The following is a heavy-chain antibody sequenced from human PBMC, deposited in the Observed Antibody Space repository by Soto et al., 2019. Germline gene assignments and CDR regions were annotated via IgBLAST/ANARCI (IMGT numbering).Heavy chain of an antibody. Sequence: SETLALTCTVSGGSISSYYWSWIRQPPGKGREWIGYIYYSGSTNFNPSLKTRVTMSVDTSKNQFSLKLSSVTAADTAVYYCARDYGSGSYGIDYWGQGTVVTVS. J-gene: IGHJ4*02. CDR1: GGSISSYY. CDR3: ARDYGSGSYGIDY. D-gene: IGHD3-10*01. CDR2: IYYSGST. V-gene: IGHV4-59*01.